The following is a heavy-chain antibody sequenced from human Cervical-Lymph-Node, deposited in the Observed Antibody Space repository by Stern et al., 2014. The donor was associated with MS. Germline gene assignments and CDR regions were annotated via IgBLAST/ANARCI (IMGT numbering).Heavy chain of an antibody. Sequence: QVQLQQWGAGLLKPSETLSLTCAVYGGPFSGYYWSWIRQSPGKGLEWIGEIYHSGSTNYNPSLKSRVIISVDTSKNQFSLKLTSVTAADTAVYYCAARKARHLWLYYWGQGTLVTVSS. V-gene: IGHV4-34*01. J-gene: IGHJ4*02. D-gene: IGHD3-10*01. CDR3: AARKARHLWLYY. CDR2: IYHSGST. CDR1: GGPFSGYY.